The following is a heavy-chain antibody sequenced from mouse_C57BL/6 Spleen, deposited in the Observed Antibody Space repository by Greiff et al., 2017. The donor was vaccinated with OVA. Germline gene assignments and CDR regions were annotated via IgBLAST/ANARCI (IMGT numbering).Heavy chain of an antibody. V-gene: IGHV1-53*01. Sequence: QVQLQQPGTELVKPGASVKLSCKASGYTFTSYWMHWVKQRPGQGLEWIGNINPSNGGTNYNEKFKSKATLTVDKSSSTAYMQLSSLTSEDSAVYYCAGEGYITTVPHGAMDYWGQGTSVTVSS. CDR3: AGEGYITTVPHGAMDY. J-gene: IGHJ4*01. D-gene: IGHD1-1*01. CDR2: INPSNGGT. CDR1: GYTFTSYW.